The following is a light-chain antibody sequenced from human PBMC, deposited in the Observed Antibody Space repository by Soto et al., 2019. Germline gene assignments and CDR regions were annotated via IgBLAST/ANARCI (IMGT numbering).Light chain of an antibody. CDR3: QQYGTSPLS. V-gene: IGKV3D-20*01. Sequence: EIVLTQSPATLSLSPGERATLSCGASQSVSSNNLAWYQQKPGLAPRLLIFDASSRAPGVPDRFSGGGSGTDFTLIVSSLEPEDFAVYYCQQYGTSPLSFGQGTRLEIK. CDR2: DAS. J-gene: IGKJ5*01. CDR1: QSVSSNN.